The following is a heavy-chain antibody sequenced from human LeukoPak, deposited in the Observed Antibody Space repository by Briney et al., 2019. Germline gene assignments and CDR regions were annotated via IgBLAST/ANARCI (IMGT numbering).Heavy chain of an antibody. Sequence: GGSLRLSCAASGFTFSDYYMSWLRQAPGKGLECVSAISGSGGSAYYADSVKGRFTISRDNSKNTLYLQMNSLRAEDTAVYYCAKSLWQQLIQRTTLDNWGQGTLVTVSS. J-gene: IGHJ4*02. CDR2: ISGSGGSA. V-gene: IGHV3-23*01. CDR3: AKSLWQQLIQRTTLDN. D-gene: IGHD6-13*01. CDR1: GFTFSDYY.